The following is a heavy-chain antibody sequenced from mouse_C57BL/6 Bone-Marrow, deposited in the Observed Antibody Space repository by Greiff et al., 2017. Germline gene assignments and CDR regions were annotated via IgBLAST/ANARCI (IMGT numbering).Heavy chain of an antibody. V-gene: IGHV1-80*01. CDR3: ARWGYFDV. CDR1: GYAFSSYW. J-gene: IGHJ1*03. Sequence: VKVVESGAELVKPGASVKISCKASGYAFSSYWMNWVKQRPGKGLEWIGQIYPGDGDTNYNGKFKGKATLTADKSSSTAYMQLSSLTSEDSAVYFCARWGYFDVWGTGTTVTVSS. CDR2: IYPGDGDT.